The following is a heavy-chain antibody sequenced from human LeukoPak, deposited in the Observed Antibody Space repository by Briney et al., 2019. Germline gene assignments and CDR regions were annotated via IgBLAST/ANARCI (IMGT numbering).Heavy chain of an antibody. CDR2: IYHSGST. J-gene: IGHJ3*02. Sequence: KASETLSLTCTVSGGSISSGGYYWSWIRQPPGKGLEWIGYIYHSGSTYYNPSLKSRVTISVDRSKNQFSLKLSSVTAADTAVHYCARDQGALYLSALYPNHAFDIWGQGTMVTVSS. V-gene: IGHV4-30-2*01. CDR1: GGSISSGGYY. D-gene: IGHD1-26*01. CDR3: ARDQGALYLSALYPNHAFDI.